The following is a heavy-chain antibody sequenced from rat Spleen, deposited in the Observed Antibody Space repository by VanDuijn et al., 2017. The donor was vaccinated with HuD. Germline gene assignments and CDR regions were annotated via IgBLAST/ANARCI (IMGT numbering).Heavy chain of an antibody. CDR1: GFTFSDYN. V-gene: IGHV5-20*01. D-gene: IGHD1-10*01. CDR3: TTGGTTLYVMDV. CDR2: INPAGGDT. Sequence: EVQLVESGGGLVQPGRSLKLSCAASGFTFSDYNMSWVRQAPTRGLEWVSSINPAGGDTYYPDSVKGRFTISRDNAENTVYLQMNSLRSEDTATYYCTTGGTTLYVMDVWGQGASVTVSS. J-gene: IGHJ4*01.